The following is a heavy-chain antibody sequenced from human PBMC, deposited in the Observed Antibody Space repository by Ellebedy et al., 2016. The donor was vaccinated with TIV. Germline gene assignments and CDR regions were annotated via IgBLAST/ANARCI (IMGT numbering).Heavy chain of an antibody. CDR3: THGAAGIDY. J-gene: IGHJ4*02. CDR2: ISSSSSYI. Sequence: GESLKLSXAASGFTFSSYSMNWVRQAPGKGLEWVSSISSSSSYIYYADSVKGRFTISRDNAKNSLYLQMNSLKTEDTAVYYCTHGAAGIDYWGQGTLVTVSS. D-gene: IGHD6-13*01. CDR1: GFTFSSYS. V-gene: IGHV3-21*03.